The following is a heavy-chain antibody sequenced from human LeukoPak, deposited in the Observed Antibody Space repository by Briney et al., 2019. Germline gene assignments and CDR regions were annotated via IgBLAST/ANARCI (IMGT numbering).Heavy chain of an antibody. Sequence: PGGSLRLSCVASGFTFSNYWMHWVRQDPLKGLVWVSRINTDGSTTTYRDSVKGRFTISRDNAKNTLYLQMNSLRVEDTAVYYCVTSPIVVVTSVNYWGQGTLVTVSS. J-gene: IGHJ4*01. V-gene: IGHV3-74*01. CDR2: INTDGSTT. D-gene: IGHD2-21*02. CDR1: GFTFSNYW. CDR3: VTSPIVVVTSVNY.